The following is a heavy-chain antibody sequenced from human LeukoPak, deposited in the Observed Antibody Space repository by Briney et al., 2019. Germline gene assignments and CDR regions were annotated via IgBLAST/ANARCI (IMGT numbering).Heavy chain of an antibody. CDR2: INHSGST. CDR1: GFTFSSYS. CDR3: ARGTTVTRYFDL. D-gene: IGHD4-17*01. J-gene: IGHJ2*01. Sequence: PGGSLRLSCAASGFTFSSYSINWIRQPPGKGLEWIGEINHSGSTNYNPSLKSRVTISVDTSKNQFSLKLSSVTAADTAVYYCARGTTVTRYFDLWGRGTLVTVSS. V-gene: IGHV4-34*01.